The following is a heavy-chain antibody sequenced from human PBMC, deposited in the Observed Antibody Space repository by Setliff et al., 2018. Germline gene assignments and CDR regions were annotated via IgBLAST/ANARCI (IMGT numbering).Heavy chain of an antibody. CDR1: GYTFTTYA. Sequence: VKVSCKASGYTFTTYAMGWMRQAPGQGLEWMGWINTNTGNPSYAQGFTGRFVFSLDTSVSTAYLQINSLEAEDSAVYYCGRASRFGTIVYRGDYYMDVWGKGTTVTVSS. J-gene: IGHJ6*03. CDR3: GRASRFGTIVYRGDYYMDV. V-gene: IGHV7-4-1*02. D-gene: IGHD3-10*01. CDR2: INTNTGNP.